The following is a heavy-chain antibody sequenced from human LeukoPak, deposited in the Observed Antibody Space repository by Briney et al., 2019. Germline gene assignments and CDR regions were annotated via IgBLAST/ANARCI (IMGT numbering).Heavy chain of an antibody. V-gene: IGHV1-8*02. CDR1: GYTFTSYG. CDR3: ARGLGSYDSSELTWPMISF. CDR2: MNPNSGDT. Sequence: GASVKVSCKASGYTFTSYGISWVRQAPGHGLEWMGWMNPNSGDTAYAQKFQGRITMTRSTSITTAYMELSGLRSEDTAVYYCARGLGSYDSSELTWPMISFWGQGTQVTVSS. J-gene: IGHJ4*02. D-gene: IGHD3-22*01.